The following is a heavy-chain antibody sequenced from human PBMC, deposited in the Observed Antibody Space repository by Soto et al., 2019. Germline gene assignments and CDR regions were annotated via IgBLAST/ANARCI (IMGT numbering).Heavy chain of an antibody. CDR3: AKDGMDYDSSGYYSDY. D-gene: IGHD3-22*01. CDR2: ISYDGSNK. Sequence: QVQLVESGGGVVQPGRSLRLSCAASGFTFSSYGMHWVRQAPGKGLEWVAVISYDGSNKYDADSVKGRFTISRDNSKNTLYLQMNSLRAEDTAVYYCAKDGMDYDSSGYYSDYWGQGTLVTVSS. V-gene: IGHV3-30*18. J-gene: IGHJ4*02. CDR1: GFTFSSYG.